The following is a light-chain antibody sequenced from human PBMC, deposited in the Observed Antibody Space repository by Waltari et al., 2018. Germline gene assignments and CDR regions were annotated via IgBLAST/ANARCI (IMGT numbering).Light chain of an antibody. J-gene: IGLJ2*01. V-gene: IGLV1-44*01. CDR2: SNN. CDR3: SVWDDSLNGQVL. CDR1: SFNFGGYA. Sequence: QSLLTQPPSASGTSGQTITISCSGSSFNFGGYALSWYQQLPGTAPKLLIHSNNHRAPGVPDRFSSSKSGTSASRAISGLQSADEGDYSCSVWDDSLNGQVLFGGGTKLTVV.